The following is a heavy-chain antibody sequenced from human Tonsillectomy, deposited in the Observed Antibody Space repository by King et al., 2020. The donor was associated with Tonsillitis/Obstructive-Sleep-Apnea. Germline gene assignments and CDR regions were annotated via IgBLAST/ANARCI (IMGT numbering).Heavy chain of an antibody. CDR1: GFTFSSYE. Sequence: QLVESGGGLVQPGGSLRLSCAASGFTFSSYEMNWVLQAPGQGLEWVSYISSSGSTIYYADSVKGRFTISRDNAKNSLYLQMNSLRAEDTAVYYCARLVVVVVAATHSGFDIWGQGTMVTVSS. D-gene: IGHD2-15*01. CDR2: ISSSGSTI. J-gene: IGHJ3*02. V-gene: IGHV3-48*03. CDR3: ARLVVVVVAATHSGFDI.